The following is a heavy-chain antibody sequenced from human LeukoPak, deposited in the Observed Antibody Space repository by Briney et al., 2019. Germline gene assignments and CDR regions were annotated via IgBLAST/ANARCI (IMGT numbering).Heavy chain of an antibody. V-gene: IGHV4-34*01. J-gene: IGHJ4*02. Sequence: SETLSLTCAVYGGSFSGYYWSWIRQPPGKGLEWIGEINHSGSTNYNPSLKSRVTISVDTSKNQFSLKLSSVTAADTAVYYCASGAAAVYYFDYWGQGTLVTVSS. D-gene: IGHD6-13*01. CDR1: GGSFSGYY. CDR2: INHSGST. CDR3: ASGAAAVYYFDY.